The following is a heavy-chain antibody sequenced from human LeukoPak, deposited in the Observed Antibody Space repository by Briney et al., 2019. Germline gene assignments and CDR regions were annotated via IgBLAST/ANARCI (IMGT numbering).Heavy chain of an antibody. D-gene: IGHD3-22*01. V-gene: IGHV4-59*01. Sequence: PSETLSLTCTVSGGSISSYYWNWIRQPPGKGLEWTGYIYYSGSTDYNPSLKSRVTISVDMSKNQFSLKLSSVTAADTAVYYCARENYDSSGYNNWFDPWGQGTLVTVSS. CDR2: IYYSGST. J-gene: IGHJ5*02. CDR1: GGSISSYY. CDR3: ARENYDSSGYNNWFDP.